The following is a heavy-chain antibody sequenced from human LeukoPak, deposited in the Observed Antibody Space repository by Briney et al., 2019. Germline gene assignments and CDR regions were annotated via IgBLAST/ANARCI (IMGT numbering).Heavy chain of an antibody. Sequence: GGSLRLSCAASGFTFNSYAMSWVRQAPGKGLEWVSGISDSGAGKYYADSVKGHFTISRDNSKNTLYLQMNSLRAEDTAVYYCARDSSSWYYYYYYMDVWGKGTTVTVSS. CDR1: GFTFNSYA. D-gene: IGHD6-13*01. J-gene: IGHJ6*03. CDR3: ARDSSSWYYYYYYMDV. CDR2: ISDSGAGK. V-gene: IGHV3-23*01.